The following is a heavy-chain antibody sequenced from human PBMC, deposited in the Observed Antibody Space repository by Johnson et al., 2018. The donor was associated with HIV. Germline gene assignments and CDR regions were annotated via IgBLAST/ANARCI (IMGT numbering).Heavy chain of an antibody. CDR2: ITYDGSNQ. CDR3: AKDLGYSSSSRAFDI. V-gene: IGHV3-30*18. D-gene: IGHD6-6*01. Sequence: QMQLVESGGGLVQPGGSLRLSCAASGFTVRSSYMSWVRQAPGKGLEWVAVITYDGSNQYYGDSVKGRFTISRDNYKNTLYLQMNSLRAEDTAVYYCAKDLGYSSSSRAFDIWGQWTMVTVSS. J-gene: IGHJ3*02. CDR1: GFTVRSSY.